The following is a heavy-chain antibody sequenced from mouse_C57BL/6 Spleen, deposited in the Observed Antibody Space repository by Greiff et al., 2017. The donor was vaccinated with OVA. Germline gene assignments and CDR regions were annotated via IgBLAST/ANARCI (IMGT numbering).Heavy chain of an antibody. V-gene: IGHV8-8*01. CDR2: IWWDDDK. CDR3: ARSYYGSSPLYYYAMDY. Sequence: VKLMESGPGILQPSQTLSLTCSFSGFSLSTFGMGVGWIRQPSGKGLEWLAHIWWDDDKYYNPALKSRPTISKDTSKNQVFLRIANVDTADTATYYCARSYYGSSPLYYYAMDYWGQGTSVTVSA. D-gene: IGHD1-1*01. CDR1: GFSLSTFGMG. J-gene: IGHJ4*01.